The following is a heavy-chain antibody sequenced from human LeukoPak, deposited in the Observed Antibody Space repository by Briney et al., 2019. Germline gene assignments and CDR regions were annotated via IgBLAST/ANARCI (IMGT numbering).Heavy chain of an antibody. CDR2: IYPGDSDT. CDR1: GYSFTNYW. V-gene: IGHV5-51*01. CDR3: ARRRDLYSGSYYPFDY. Sequence: GESLKISCKGGGYSFTNYWIVWVRKMPGKGLEWMGIIYPGDSDTRYSPSFQGQVTISADKSISTAYLQWSSLKASDTAMYYCARRRDLYSGSYYPFDYWGQGTLVTVSS. J-gene: IGHJ4*02. D-gene: IGHD1-26*01.